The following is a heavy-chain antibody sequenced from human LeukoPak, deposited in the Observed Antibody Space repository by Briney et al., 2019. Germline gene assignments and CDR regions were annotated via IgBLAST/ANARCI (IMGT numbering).Heavy chain of an antibody. V-gene: IGHV3-48*04. Sequence: GGSLRLSCAASGFTFSSCSMNWVRQAPGKGLEWVSYISSSSSNIYYADSVKGRFTISRDNAKNSLYLQMNSLRAEDTAVYYCARSSTTYYYDTSSHYWGQGTLVTVSS. CDR2: ISSSSSNI. CDR1: GFTFSSCS. CDR3: ARSSTTYYYDTSSHY. D-gene: IGHD3-22*01. J-gene: IGHJ4*02.